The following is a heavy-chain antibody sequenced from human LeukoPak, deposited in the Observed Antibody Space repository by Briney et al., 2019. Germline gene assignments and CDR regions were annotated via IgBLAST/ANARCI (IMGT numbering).Heavy chain of an antibody. CDR1: GGSISSQY. D-gene: IGHD4-17*01. Sequence: SETLSLTCTVSGGSISSQYWSWIRQPPGKGLECIAGYIYYSGSTNYNPSLKSRVTISVDTSKNQFSLKLSSVTAADTAVYYCARTGSTVTMLYPFDHWGQGTLVTVSS. J-gene: IGHJ4*02. CDR3: ARTGSTVTMLYPFDH. CDR2: IYYSGST. V-gene: IGHV4-59*11.